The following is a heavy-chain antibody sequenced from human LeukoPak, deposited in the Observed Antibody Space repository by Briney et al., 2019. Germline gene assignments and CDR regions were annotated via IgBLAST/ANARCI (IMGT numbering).Heavy chain of an antibody. J-gene: IGHJ4*02. CDR2: INHSGST. V-gene: IGHV4-34*01. CDR1: GGSFSDYY. CDR3: ARGGAIRNDIVVVPAALGY. D-gene: IGHD2-2*01. Sequence: SETLSLTCAVYGGSFSDYYWSWIRQPPGKGPEWIGEINHSGSTNYNPSLKSRVTISVDTSKNQFSLKLSSVTAADTAVYYCARGGAIRNDIVVVPAALGYWGQGTLVTVSS.